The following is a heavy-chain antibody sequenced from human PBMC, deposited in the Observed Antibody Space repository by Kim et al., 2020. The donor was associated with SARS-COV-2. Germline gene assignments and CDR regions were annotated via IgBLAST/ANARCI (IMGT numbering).Heavy chain of an antibody. CDR3: ASGTRLWYFDL. Sequence: SETLSLTCTASGGSISSYYWSWIRQPPGKGLEWIGYIYYSGSTNYNPSLKSRVTISVDTSKNQFSLKLSSVTAADTAVYYCASGTRLWYFDLWGRGTLVTVSS. J-gene: IGHJ2*01. V-gene: IGHV4-59*13. CDR2: IYYSGST. CDR1: GGSISSYY.